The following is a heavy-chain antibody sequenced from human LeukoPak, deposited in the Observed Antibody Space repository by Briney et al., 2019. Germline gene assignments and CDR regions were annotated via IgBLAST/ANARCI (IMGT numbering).Heavy chain of an antibody. CDR3: AKDIFRSLLNPVAAYPNYYYYGMDV. CDR1: GFTFDDYA. Sequence: PGRSLRLSCAASGFTFDDYAMHWVRQAPGKGLEWVSGISWNSGSIGYADSVKGRFTISRDNAKNSLYLQMNSLRAEDTALYYCAKDIFRSLLNPVAAYPNYYYYGMDVWGKGTTVTVSS. CDR2: ISWNSGSI. D-gene: IGHD2-15*01. J-gene: IGHJ6*04. V-gene: IGHV3-9*01.